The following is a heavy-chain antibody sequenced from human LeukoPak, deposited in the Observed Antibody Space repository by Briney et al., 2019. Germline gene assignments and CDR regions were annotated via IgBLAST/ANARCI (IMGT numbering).Heavy chain of an antibody. D-gene: IGHD1-7*01. CDR2: IYYSGST. CDR3: ARDNWNYGSSMDV. J-gene: IGHJ6*02. Sequence: PSETLSLTCTVSGASISSYYWSWIRQPPGKGLEWIGYIYYSGSTNYNPPLKSRVTISVDTSKNQFSLKLSSVTAADTAVYYCARDNWNYGSSMDVWGQGTTVTVSS. V-gene: IGHV4-59*01. CDR1: GASISSYY.